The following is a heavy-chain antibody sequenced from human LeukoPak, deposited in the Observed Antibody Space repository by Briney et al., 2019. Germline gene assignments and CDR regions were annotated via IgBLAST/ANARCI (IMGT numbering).Heavy chain of an antibody. Sequence: GGSLRLSCAASGFTFDDYAMHWVRQAPGKGLEWVSGISWNSGSIGYADSVKGRFTISRGKSRNTAFLQMDSLRHEDTGVYFCARDRYASRSYVMDVWGQGTTVVVSS. V-gene: IGHV3-9*01. D-gene: IGHD2-2*01. CDR1: GFTFDDYA. CDR2: ISWNSGSI. CDR3: ARDRYASRSYVMDV. J-gene: IGHJ6*02.